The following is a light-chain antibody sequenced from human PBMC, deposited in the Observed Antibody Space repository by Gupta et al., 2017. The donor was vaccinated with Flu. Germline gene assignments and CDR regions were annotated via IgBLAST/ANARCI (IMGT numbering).Light chain of an antibody. CDR3: QQRVIWPPVT. CDR2: DAS. Sequence: ERATLSCRASQTVSTYLIWYQQKPGQAPRLLIYDASYRAPGIPARFSGSRSGTDFTLTITNLEPEDSAIYYCQQRVIWPPVTFGQGTRLEIK. V-gene: IGKV3-11*01. CDR1: QTVSTY. J-gene: IGKJ5*01.